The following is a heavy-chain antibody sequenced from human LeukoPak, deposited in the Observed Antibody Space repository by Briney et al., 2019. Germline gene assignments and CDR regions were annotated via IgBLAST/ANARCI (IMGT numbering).Heavy chain of an antibody. CDR1: GGSISDYY. V-gene: IGHV4-59*01. D-gene: IGHD4-17*01. Sequence: PSETLSLTCTISGGSISDYYWAWIRQPPGKGLEWIGYIYYSGSTNYNPSLKSRVTISVDTSKNQFSLKLSSVTAADTAVYYCARASTVTTPDDAFDIWGQGTMVTVSS. CDR2: IYYSGST. CDR3: ARASTVTTPDDAFDI. J-gene: IGHJ3*02.